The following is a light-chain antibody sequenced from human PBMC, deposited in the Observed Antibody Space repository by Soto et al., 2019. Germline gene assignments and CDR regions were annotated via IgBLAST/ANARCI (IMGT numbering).Light chain of an antibody. V-gene: IGLV1-44*01. CDR3: AAWDDSLNGRV. CDR2: TDS. CDR1: SSNLGNNA. J-gene: IGLJ3*02. Sequence: QSDLTQAPSASGTPGQRVTISCSGSSSNLGNNAVHWYQQFPGTAPKLLIYTDSQRPSGVPDRFSGSRSGTSASLAISGLQSEDEADYYCAAWDDSLNGRVFGGGTKLTVL.